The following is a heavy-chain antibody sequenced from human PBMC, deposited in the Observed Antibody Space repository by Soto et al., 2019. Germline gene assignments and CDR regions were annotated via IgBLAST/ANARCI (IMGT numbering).Heavy chain of an antibody. Sequence: QVQLVQSGAEVKKPGASVKVSCKASGYTFTTHGISWVRQAPGQGLEWMGWVSGDNGHTNYAQSLQGRVTMTTDTSTNTAYMERRSLRSDDTAVYYCARDLVYGRSGTCYREWFDPWGQGTLVTVSS. CDR2: VSGDNGHT. J-gene: IGHJ5*02. D-gene: IGHD1-26*01. V-gene: IGHV1-18*01. CDR1: GYTFTTHG. CDR3: ARDLVYGRSGTCYREWFDP.